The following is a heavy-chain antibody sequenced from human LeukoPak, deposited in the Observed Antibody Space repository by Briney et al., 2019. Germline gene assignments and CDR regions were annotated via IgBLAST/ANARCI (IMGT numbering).Heavy chain of an antibody. D-gene: IGHD3-16*02. CDR3: ARASDHDWGSYRWDAFDI. J-gene: IGHJ3*02. CDR1: TFTFSSYT. CDR2: ISSSGSYI. V-gene: IGHV3-21*01. Sequence: PGGSLKLSCAASTFTFSSYTMNGVRQAPGTGLEWVSSISSSGSYIYYADSLKGRFTVSRDNARKSLYLQMNSLRAEDTAVYYCARASDHDWGSYRWDAFDIWGQGTMVTVSS.